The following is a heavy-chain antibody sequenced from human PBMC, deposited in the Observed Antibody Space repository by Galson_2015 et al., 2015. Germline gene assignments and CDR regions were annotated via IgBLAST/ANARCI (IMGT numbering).Heavy chain of an antibody. CDR2: IGTAGDT. CDR1: GFTFSSYD. D-gene: IGHD4-17*01. CDR3: ARGGLYGDYVRAFDI. V-gene: IGHV3-13*01. Sequence: LRLSCAASGFTFSSYDMHWVRQATGKGLEWVSAIGTAGDTYYPGSVKGRFTISRENAENSLYLQMNSLRAGDTAVYYCARGGLYGDYVRAFDIWGQGTMVTVSS. J-gene: IGHJ3*02.